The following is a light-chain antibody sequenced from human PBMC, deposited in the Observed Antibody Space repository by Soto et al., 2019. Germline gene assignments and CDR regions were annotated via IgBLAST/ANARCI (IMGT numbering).Light chain of an antibody. J-gene: IGLJ2*01. Sequence: QSALTQPASVSGSPGQSITISCTGTSSDVGSYNLVSWYQQHPGKAPKLMIYEGTKRPSGVSNRFSGSKSGNTASLTISGFQAEDEADYYCCSYAGSSTRDVVFGGGTKLTVL. CDR3: CSYAGSSTRDVV. CDR1: SSDVGSYNL. V-gene: IGLV2-23*01. CDR2: EGT.